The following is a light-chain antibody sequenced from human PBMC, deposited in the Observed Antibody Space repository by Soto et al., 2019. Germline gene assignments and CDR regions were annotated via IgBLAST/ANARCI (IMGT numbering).Light chain of an antibody. Sequence: EIVLTQSPATLSLSPGERATLSCRASQSVSSYLAWYQQKPGQAPRLLIYDASNRATGIPARFSGSGSGTDFTLTIRRLEPGDFAVYYCQQRSNSFTFGPGTKVDIK. CDR3: QQRSNSFT. J-gene: IGKJ3*01. CDR1: QSVSSY. V-gene: IGKV3-11*01. CDR2: DAS.